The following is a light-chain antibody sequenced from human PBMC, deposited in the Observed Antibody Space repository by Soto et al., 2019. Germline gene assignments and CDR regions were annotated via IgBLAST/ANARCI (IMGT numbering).Light chain of an antibody. J-gene: IGKJ4*01. V-gene: IGKV1-33*01. CDR2: DAS. Sequence: DIQMTQSPSSLSASVGDRVTITCQASQDISNYLNWYQQKPGKAPRLLIYDASNLETGVPSRFSGSGFGPDFTFTISSLQPEDIATYYCQQYYNYPVTFGGGTKVGIK. CDR1: QDISNY. CDR3: QQYYNYPVT.